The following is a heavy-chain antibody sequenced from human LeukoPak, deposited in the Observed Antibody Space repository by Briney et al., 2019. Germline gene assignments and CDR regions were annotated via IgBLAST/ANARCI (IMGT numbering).Heavy chain of an antibody. CDR2: IYTSGST. D-gene: IGHD3-22*01. Sequence: SETLSLTCTVSGGSISSGSYYWSWIRQPAGKGLEWIGRIYTSGSTNHNPSLKSRVTISVDTSKNQFSLKLSSVTAADTAVYYCAIDSSGKKYYYYGMDVWGQGTAVTVSS. J-gene: IGHJ6*02. CDR3: AIDSSGKKYYYYGMDV. V-gene: IGHV4-61*02. CDR1: GGSISSGSYY.